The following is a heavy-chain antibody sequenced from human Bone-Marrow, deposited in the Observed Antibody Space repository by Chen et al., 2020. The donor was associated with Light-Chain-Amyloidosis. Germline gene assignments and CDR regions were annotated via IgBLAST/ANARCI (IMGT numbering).Heavy chain of an antibody. CDR1: GFTITTYA. V-gene: IGHV3-23*01. Sequence: EVQLLESGGGLVQPGGSLRLSCAVSGFTITTYAMNWVRQGPGQGLQFVAGITGSGATTYYGESVKGRFTISRDKSNNTLYLQMHSLRAEDTAIYYCAQGRYSSGSYYLDHWGQGTLVTVSS. CDR3: AQGRYSSGSYYLDH. D-gene: IGHD6-19*01. J-gene: IGHJ4*02. CDR2: ITGSGATT.